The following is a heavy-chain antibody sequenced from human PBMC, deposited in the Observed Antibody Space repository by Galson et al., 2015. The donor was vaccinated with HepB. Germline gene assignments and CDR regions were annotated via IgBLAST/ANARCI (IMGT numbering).Heavy chain of an antibody. CDR3: TTLSDRCFVVYYYYSMDV. V-gene: IGHV3-15*01. D-gene: IGHD2-21*01. Sequence: SLRLSCAASGFTFSNAWMSWVRQAPGKGLEWVGRIKSKTDGGTTDYAAPVKGRFTISRDDSKNTLYLQMNSLKTEDTAVYYCTTLSDRCFVVYYYYSMDVWGQGTTVTVSS. CDR2: IKSKTDGGTT. CDR1: GFTFSNAW. J-gene: IGHJ6*03.